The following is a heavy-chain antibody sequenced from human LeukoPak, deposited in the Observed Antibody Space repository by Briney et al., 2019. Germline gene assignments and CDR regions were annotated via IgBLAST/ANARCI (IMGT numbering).Heavy chain of an antibody. CDR3: ARVLRAASWRSYDY. CDR2: IYYNGGT. V-gene: IGHV4-61*01. CDR1: GDSVSNSLYY. J-gene: IGHJ4*02. Sequence: SETLSLTCTVSGDSVSNSLYYWSWIRQPPGKGLEWIGYIYYNGGTNYNPSLKSRVTISIDTSTSQFSLRLNSMTAADTAVYYCARVLRAASWRSYDYWGQGSLVTVSS. D-gene: IGHD5-18*01.